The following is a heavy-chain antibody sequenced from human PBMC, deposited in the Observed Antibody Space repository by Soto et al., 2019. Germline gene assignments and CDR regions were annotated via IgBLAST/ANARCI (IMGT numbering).Heavy chain of an antibody. CDR1: GFTLSSYG. V-gene: IGHV3-30*18. CDR3: AKEGHSKGMDD. D-gene: IGHD4-4*01. Sequence: GGSLRLSCAASGFTLSSYGMHWVRQAPGKGLEWVAVISYDGSNKYYADSVKGRFTISRDNSKSTLYLQMNSLRAEDTAVYYCAKEGHSKGMDDWGQGTTVTVAS. CDR2: ISYDGSNK. J-gene: IGHJ6*02.